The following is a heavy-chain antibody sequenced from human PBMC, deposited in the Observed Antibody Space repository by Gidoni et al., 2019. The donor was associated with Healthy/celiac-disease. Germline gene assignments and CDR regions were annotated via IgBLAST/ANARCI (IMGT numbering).Heavy chain of an antibody. CDR2: IKSKTDGGTT. J-gene: IGHJ6*02. V-gene: IGHV3-15*01. D-gene: IGHD2-15*01. Sequence: EVQLVESGGGLVKPGGSLRLSCAASGFTFSNAWMSWVRPAPGKGLEWVGRIKSKTDGGTTDYAAPVKGRFTISRDDSKNTLYLQMNSLKTEDTAVYYCTTAVVVAASYYYGMGVWGQGTTVTVSS. CDR3: TTAVVVAASYYYGMGV. CDR1: GFTFSNAW.